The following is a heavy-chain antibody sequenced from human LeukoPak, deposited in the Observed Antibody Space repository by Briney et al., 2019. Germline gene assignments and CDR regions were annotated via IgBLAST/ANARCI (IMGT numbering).Heavy chain of an antibody. Sequence: PGGSLRLSCAASGFTFSSHAMHWVRQDPGKGLEWVAFISYDGSIKYYADSVKGRFTISRDNSKNTLYLQMSSLRTEDTAVYYCARDRSRNYSCDYWGQGTLVSVSS. D-gene: IGHD2-2*01. CDR3: ARDRSRNYSCDY. CDR1: GFTFSSHA. J-gene: IGHJ4*02. V-gene: IGHV3-30-3*01. CDR2: ISYDGSIK.